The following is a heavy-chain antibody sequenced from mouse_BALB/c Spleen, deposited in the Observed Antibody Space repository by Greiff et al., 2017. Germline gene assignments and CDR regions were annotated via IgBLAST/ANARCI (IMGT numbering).Heavy chain of an antibody. Sequence: VKLMESGGGLVKPGGSLKLSCAASGFTFSDYYMYWVRQTPEKRLEWVATISDGGSYTYYPDSVKGRFTISRDNAKNNLYLQMSSLKSEDTAMYYCARDRDYYGSFYAMDYWGQGTSVTVSS. D-gene: IGHD1-1*01. V-gene: IGHV5-4*02. J-gene: IGHJ4*01. CDR1: GFTFSDYY. CDR3: ARDRDYYGSFYAMDY. CDR2: ISDGGSYT.